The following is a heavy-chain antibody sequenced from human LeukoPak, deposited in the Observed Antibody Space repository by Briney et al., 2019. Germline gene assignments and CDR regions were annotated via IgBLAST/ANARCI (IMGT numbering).Heavy chain of an antibody. V-gene: IGHV1-46*01. CDR2: INPSGGST. J-gene: IGHJ3*02. CDR3: ARGDRRGSGRRDAFDI. D-gene: IGHD3-10*01. Sequence: ASVKVSCKASGYTFTSYYMHWVRQAPGQGLEWMGIINPSGGSTSYAQKFQGRVTMTRDTSTSTVYMELSSLRSEDTAVYYCARGDRRGSGRRDAFDIWGQGTMVTVSS. CDR1: GYTFTSYY.